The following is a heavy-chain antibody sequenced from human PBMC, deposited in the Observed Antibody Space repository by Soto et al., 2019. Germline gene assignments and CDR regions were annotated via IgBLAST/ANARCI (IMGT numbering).Heavy chain of an antibody. Sequence: SETLSLTCSVSDDSINSDKYYWGWIRQPPGKGLEWIGSIYYRSNAYYNQSLQTQVTISLDKSKSQISLKLNSVTAADSVVYFCARLEGLATISYYFDFWGPGALVTVSS. D-gene: IGHD3-9*01. CDR3: ARLEGLATISYYFDF. V-gene: IGHV4-39*01. CDR2: IYYRSNA. CDR1: DDSINSDKYY. J-gene: IGHJ4*02.